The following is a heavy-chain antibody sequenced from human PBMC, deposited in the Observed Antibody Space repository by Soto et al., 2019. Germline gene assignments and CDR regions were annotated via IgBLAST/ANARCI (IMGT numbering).Heavy chain of an antibody. CDR2: IWYDGSNT. V-gene: IGHV3-33*01. CDR3: ASCEA. J-gene: IGHJ5*02. Sequence: PGGSLRLSCAVSGFIFSSYGMHWVRQDPGKGLEWVAVIWYDGSNTYYADPVKGRLTISRDNSKNTLFLQMNSLRDEDTAVYYCASCEAWGRGPLVTVSS. CDR1: GFIFSSYG.